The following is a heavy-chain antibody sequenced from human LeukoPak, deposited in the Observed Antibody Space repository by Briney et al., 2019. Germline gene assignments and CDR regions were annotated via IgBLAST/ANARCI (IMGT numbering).Heavy chain of an antibody. CDR3: ARDLATGYSSGWYVTHWDY. Sequence: SVKVSCKASGGTFSSYAISWVRQAPGQGLEWMGRIIPILGIANYAQKFQGRVTITADKSTSTAYMELSSLRSEDTAVYYCARDLATGYSSGWYVTHWDYWGQGTLVTVSS. CDR2: IIPILGIA. J-gene: IGHJ4*02. CDR1: GGTFSSYA. V-gene: IGHV1-69*04. D-gene: IGHD6-19*01.